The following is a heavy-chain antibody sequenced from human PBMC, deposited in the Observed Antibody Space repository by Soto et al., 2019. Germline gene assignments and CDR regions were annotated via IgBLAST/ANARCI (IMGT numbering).Heavy chain of an antibody. J-gene: IGHJ6*02. D-gene: IGHD6-25*01. V-gene: IGHV4-61*03. CDR3: ARGSSDRILPVEV. CDR2: IYYSGST. Sequence: SETLSLTCTVSGGSISSGGYYWSWIRQHPGKGLEWIGYIYYSGSTSYNPSLASRVSIFIDTSKTYFSLNLNSVTAADSGVYFCARGSSDRILPVEVWGRGTTVTVSS. CDR1: GGSISSGGYY.